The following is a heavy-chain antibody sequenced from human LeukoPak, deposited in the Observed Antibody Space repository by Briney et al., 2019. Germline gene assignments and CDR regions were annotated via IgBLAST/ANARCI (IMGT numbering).Heavy chain of an antibody. D-gene: IGHD1-20*01. CDR3: ARHGGLYNWSPSD. Sequence: SETLSLTCTVSGGSISSGSYYWSWIRQPAGKGLEWIGRIYTSGSTNYNPSLKSRVTISVDTSKNQFSLKLSSVTAADTAVYYCARHGGLYNWSPSDWGQGTLVTVSS. V-gene: IGHV4-61*02. J-gene: IGHJ4*02. CDR1: GGSISSGSYY. CDR2: IYTSGST.